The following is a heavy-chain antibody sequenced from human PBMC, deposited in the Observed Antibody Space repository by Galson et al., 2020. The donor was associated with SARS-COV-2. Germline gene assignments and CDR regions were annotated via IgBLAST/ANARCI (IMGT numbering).Heavy chain of an antibody. CDR3: ARGTYCGSDCYSPDSFDI. Sequence: SETLSLTCIVSGGSITSYYWTWIRKYPGKGLEWLGYIYSSGNTKYNPSLRSRVTISVDTSENRFSLHLSSVTAAYTSIYYCARGTYCGSDCYSPDSFDIWGQGTMVTVCS. D-gene: IGHD2-21*02. V-gene: IGHV4-59*13. J-gene: IGHJ3*02. CDR2: IYSSGNT. CDR1: GGSITSYY.